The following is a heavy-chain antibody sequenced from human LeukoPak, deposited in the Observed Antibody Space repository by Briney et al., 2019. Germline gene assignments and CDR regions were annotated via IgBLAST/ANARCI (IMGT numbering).Heavy chain of an antibody. V-gene: IGHV1-46*01. J-gene: IGHJ6*02. D-gene: IGHD2-21*02. CDR3: AREAYCGGDCYDGYYYYGMDV. CDR2: INPSGGST. CDR1: GYTFTSYY. Sequence: VASVKVSCKASGYTFTSYYMHWVRQAPGQGLEWMGIINPSGGSTTYAQKFQGRVTMTRDTSTSTAYMELRSLRSDDTAVYYCAREAYCGGDCYDGYYYYGMDVWGQGTTVTVSS.